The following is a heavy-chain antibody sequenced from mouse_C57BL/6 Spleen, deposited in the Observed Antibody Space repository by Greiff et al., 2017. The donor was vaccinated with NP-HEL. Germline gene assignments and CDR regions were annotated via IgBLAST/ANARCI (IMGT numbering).Heavy chain of an antibody. Sequence: QVQLQQPGAELVKPGASVKLSCKASGYTFTSYWMHWVKQRPGQGLEWIGMIHPNSGSTNYNEKFKSKATLTVDKSSSTAYMQLSSLTSEDSAVYDCARRRYSLYGYDDYGGQGTTLTVSS. CDR2: IHPNSGST. D-gene: IGHD2-2*01. CDR3: ARRRYSLYGYDDY. V-gene: IGHV1-64*01. J-gene: IGHJ2*01. CDR1: GYTFTSYW.